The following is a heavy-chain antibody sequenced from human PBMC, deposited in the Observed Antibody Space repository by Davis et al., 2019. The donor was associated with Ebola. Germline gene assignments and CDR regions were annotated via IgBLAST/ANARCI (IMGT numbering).Heavy chain of an antibody. CDR1: GYTLTELS. CDR2: FDPEDGET. V-gene: IGHV1-24*01. Sequence: ASVKVSCKVSGYTLTELSMHWVRQAPGKGLEWMGGFDPEDGETIYAQKFQGRVTMTEDTSTDTAYMELSSLRSEDTAVYYCARVGEVYYDYVWGSYRGNWFDPWGQGTLVTVSS. J-gene: IGHJ5*02. D-gene: IGHD3-16*02. CDR3: ARVGEVYYDYVWGSYRGNWFDP.